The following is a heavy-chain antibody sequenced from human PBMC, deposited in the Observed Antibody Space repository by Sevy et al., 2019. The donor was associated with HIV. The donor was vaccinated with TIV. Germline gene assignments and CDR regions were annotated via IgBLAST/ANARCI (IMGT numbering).Heavy chain of an antibody. CDR2: ISSSSSTI. CDR3: ARDETYYYDSSGYYYYYGMDV. Sequence: GGSLRLSCAASGFTFSSYSMNWVRQAPGKGLEWVSYISSSSSTIYYADSVKGRFTISRDNAKNSLYLQMNSLRDEDTAVYYCARDETYYYDSSGYYYYYGMDVWGQGTTLTVSS. J-gene: IGHJ6*02. V-gene: IGHV3-48*02. CDR1: GFTFSSYS. D-gene: IGHD3-22*01.